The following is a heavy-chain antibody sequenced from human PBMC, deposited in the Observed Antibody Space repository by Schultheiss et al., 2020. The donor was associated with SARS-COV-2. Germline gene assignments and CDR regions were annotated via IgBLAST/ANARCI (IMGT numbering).Heavy chain of an antibody. CDR2: IYSGGST. J-gene: IGHJ6*03. Sequence: GGSLRLSCAAAGFTFDIYAVSWVRQVPGKGLEWVSVIYSGGSTYYADSVKGRFTISRDNSKNTLYLQMNSLRAEDTAVYYCARDFVGQYYYYMDVWGKGTTVTVSS. V-gene: IGHV3-23*03. D-gene: IGHD3-10*01. CDR1: GFTFDIYA. CDR3: ARDFVGQYYYYMDV.